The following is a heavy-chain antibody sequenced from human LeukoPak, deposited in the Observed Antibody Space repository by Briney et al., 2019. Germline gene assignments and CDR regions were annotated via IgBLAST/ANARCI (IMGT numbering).Heavy chain of an antibody. D-gene: IGHD3-22*01. J-gene: IGHJ4*02. Sequence: ASVKVSCKASGYTFTGYYMHWVRQAPGQGLEWMGWINPNSGGTNYAQKFQGRVTMTRDTSISTAYMELSRLRSDDTAAYYCASRYYYDSSGYYYWGQGTLVTVSS. CDR1: GYTFTGYY. V-gene: IGHV1-2*02. CDR3: ASRYYYDSSGYYY. CDR2: INPNSGGT.